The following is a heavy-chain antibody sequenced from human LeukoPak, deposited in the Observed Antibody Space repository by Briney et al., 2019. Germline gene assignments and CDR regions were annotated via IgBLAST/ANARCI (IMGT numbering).Heavy chain of an antibody. D-gene: IGHD2/OR15-2a*01. V-gene: IGHV3-73*01. CDR2: IRSKANNYAT. Sequence: SGGSLRLSCAASGFTFSGSAMHWVRQASGQGLQWVGRIRSKANNYATAYAASVKGRFTVSRDDSNNTAYLQMNSLRTEDTAVYYCTRTSMLAAFDYWGQGTLVTVSS. CDR3: TRTSMLAAFDY. CDR1: GFTFSGSA. J-gene: IGHJ4*02.